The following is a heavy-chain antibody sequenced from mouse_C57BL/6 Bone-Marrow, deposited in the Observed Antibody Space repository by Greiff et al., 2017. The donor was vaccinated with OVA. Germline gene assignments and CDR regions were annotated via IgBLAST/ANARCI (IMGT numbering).Heavy chain of an antibody. CDR2: IYPSDSET. V-gene: IGHV1-61*01. CDR1: GYTFTSYW. Sequence: VQLQQPGAELVRPGSSVKLSCKASGYTFTSYWMDWVKQRPGQGLEWIGNIYPSDSETHYNQKFKDKATLTVDKSSSTAYMQLSSLTSEDSAVYYGARKVFPGGVDAMDYWGQGTSVTVSS. CDR3: ARKVFPGGVDAMDY. D-gene: IGHD1-1*01. J-gene: IGHJ4*01.